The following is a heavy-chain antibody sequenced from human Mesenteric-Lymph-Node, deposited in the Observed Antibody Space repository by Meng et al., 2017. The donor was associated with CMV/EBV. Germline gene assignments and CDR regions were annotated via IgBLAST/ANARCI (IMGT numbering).Heavy chain of an antibody. D-gene: IGHD3-16*01. V-gene: IGHV4-59*01. CDR3: ARVERRYDAFDI. CDR2: IYYSGST. J-gene: IGHJ3*02. CDR1: GASISSYY. Sequence: GSLRLSCTVSGASISSYYWTWIRQPPGKGLQWIGYIYYSGSTNYNPSLKSRVTISVDTSKNQFSLKLSSVTAADTAVYYCARVERRYDAFDIWGQGTMVTVSS.